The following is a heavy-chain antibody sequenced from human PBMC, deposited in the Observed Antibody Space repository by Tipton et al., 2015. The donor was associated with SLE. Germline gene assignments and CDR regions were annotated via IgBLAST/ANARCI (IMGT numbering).Heavy chain of an antibody. J-gene: IGHJ4*02. D-gene: IGHD3-22*01. CDR2: IKQDGSEK. V-gene: IGHV3-7*03. CDR1: GFTFSSYW. CDR3: ARDRGGYYDYFDY. Sequence: SLRLSCAASGFTFSSYWMSWVRQAPGKGLEWVANIKQDGSEKYYVDSVKGRFTISRDNAKNSLYLQMNSLRAEDTAVYYCARDRGGYYDYFDYWGQGTLVTVSS.